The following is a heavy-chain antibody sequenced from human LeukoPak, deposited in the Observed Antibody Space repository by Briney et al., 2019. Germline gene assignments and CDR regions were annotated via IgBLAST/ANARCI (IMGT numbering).Heavy chain of an antibody. CDR2: IYPGDSDT. V-gene: IGHV5-51*01. Sequence: GESLKISCKGSGYSFTSYWIGWVRQMPGKGLEWMGIIYPGDSDTRYSPFFQGQVTISADKSISTAYLQWSSLKASDTAMYYCARHGPGIAVAGTTGRSYYYYGMDVWGQGTTVTVSS. CDR1: GYSFTSYW. D-gene: IGHD6-19*01. J-gene: IGHJ6*02. CDR3: ARHGPGIAVAGTTGRSYYYYGMDV.